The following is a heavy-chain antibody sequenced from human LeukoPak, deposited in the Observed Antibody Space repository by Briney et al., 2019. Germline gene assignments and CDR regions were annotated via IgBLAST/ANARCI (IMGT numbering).Heavy chain of an antibody. D-gene: IGHD3-10*01. V-gene: IGHV3-7*01. CDR3: ARDKDFTIDY. J-gene: IGHJ4*02. Sequence: GGSLRLSCGVSGFTFSYYMMTWVRQAPGEGLEWVANMRTDGSVPSYVDSVKGRFTISRDNAKSSLYLRMNNLRVEDTAVYYCARDKDFTIDYWGQGTLVTVSS. CDR2: MRTDGSVP. CDR1: GFTFSYYM.